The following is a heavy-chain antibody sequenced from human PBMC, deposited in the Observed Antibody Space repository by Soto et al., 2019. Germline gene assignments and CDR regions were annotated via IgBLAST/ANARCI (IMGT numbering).Heavy chain of an antibody. J-gene: IGHJ5*02. Sequence: PSETLSLTCTVYGGSISSGGYYWSWIRQHPGKGLEWIGYIYXSGREYDNPSLSSQVTISVETSKKQFSLKLSSVTAADTAVYYCARDIVQSGGCRGFDPGGQGTLVTVSS. CDR2: IYXSGRE. CDR3: ARDIVQSGGCRGFDP. CDR1: GGSISSGGYY. V-gene: IGHV4-31*01. D-gene: IGHD2-15*01.